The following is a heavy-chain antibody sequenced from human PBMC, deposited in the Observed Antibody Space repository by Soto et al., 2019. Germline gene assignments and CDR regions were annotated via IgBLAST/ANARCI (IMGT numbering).Heavy chain of an antibody. CDR2: MYHSGST. J-gene: IGHJ4*02. D-gene: IGHD2-2*01. V-gene: IGHV4-30-2*01. Sequence: QLQLQESGSGLVKPSQTLSLTCAVSGGSISSGGYSWSWIRQPPGKGLEWIGYMYHSGSTYYNPSLKSRVNKSKDRSKNQFSLKLSSVTAGDPAVYYRARVPDQRGQGILVTVSS. CDR3: ARVPDQ. CDR1: GGSISSGGYS.